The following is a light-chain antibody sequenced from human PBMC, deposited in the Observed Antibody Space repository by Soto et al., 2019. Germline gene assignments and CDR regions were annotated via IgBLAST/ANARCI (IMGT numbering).Light chain of an antibody. J-gene: IGKJ3*01. Sequence: EIVMTQSPATLSVSPGERATLSCRASQSVRSNIAWYQQKPGQAPRLLIYGASTRATGIPARFSGSGSGTEFTLTISSLQSEDFAVYYCQQYNNWPFTFGPGTKVDIK. V-gene: IGKV3-15*01. CDR2: GAS. CDR1: QSVRSN. CDR3: QQYNNWPFT.